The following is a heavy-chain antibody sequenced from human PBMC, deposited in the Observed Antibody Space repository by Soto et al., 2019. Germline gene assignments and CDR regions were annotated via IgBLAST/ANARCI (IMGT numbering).Heavy chain of an antibody. CDR1: GGSISSGGYY. V-gene: IGHV4-31*03. D-gene: IGHD6-19*01. J-gene: IGHJ6*02. CDR2: IYYSGST. CDR3: AREPGIAVAGTRYYYGMDV. Sequence: SETLSLTCTVSGGSISSGGYYWSGIRQHPGKGLEWIGYIYYSGSTYYNPSLKSRVTISVDTSKNQFSLKLSSVTAADTAVYYCAREPGIAVAGTRYYYGMDVWGQGTTVTVSS.